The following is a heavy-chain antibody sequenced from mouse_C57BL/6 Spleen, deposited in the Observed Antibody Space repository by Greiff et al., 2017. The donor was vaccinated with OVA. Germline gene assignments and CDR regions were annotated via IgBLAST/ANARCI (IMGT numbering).Heavy chain of an antibody. V-gene: IGHV1-64*01. CDR1: GYTFTSYW. D-gene: IGHD2-4*01. CDR2: IHPNSGST. Sequence: VQLQQPGAELVKPGASVKLSCKASGYTFTSYWMHWVKQRPGQGLEWIGMIHPNSGSTNYNEKFKSKATLTVDKSSSTAYMQLSSLTSEDSAVYYCARFPTYDYDDGYYAMDYWGQGTSVTVSS. J-gene: IGHJ4*01. CDR3: ARFPTYDYDDGYYAMDY.